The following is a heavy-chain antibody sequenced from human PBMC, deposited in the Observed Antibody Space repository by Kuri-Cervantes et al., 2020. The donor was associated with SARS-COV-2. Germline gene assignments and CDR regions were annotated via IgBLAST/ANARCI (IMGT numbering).Heavy chain of an antibody. V-gene: IGHV1-2*02. CDR1: GYTFTSYD. CDR2: MNPNSGDT. D-gene: IGHD2-21*01. CDR3: ASYSEAGS. Sequence: ASVKVSCKASGYTFTSYDINWVRQATGQGLEWMGWMNPNSGDTNYAQKFQGRVTMTRDTSISTAYMELSRLRSDDTAVYYCASYSEAGSWGQGTLVTVSS. J-gene: IGHJ5*02.